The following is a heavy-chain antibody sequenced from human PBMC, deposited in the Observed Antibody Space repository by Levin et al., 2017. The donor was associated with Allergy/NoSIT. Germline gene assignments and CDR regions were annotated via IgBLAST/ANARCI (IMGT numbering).Heavy chain of an antibody. CDR2: IHTDGDT. V-gene: IGHV3-53*01. CDR3: VRDYFGPRKSWAAFDI. CDR1: GFSVSSDY. Sequence: GGSLRLSCVVSGFSVSSDYMNWVRQAPGKGLEWVSLIHTDGDTYYPDSVKGRFAISRDNSKNTLYLQMNSLRAEDTAKYYCVRDYFGPRKSWAAFDIWGQGTMVTVSS. D-gene: IGHD3-10*01. J-gene: IGHJ3*02.